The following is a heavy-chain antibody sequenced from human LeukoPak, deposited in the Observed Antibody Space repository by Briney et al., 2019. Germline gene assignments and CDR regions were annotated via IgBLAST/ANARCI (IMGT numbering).Heavy chain of an antibody. D-gene: IGHD3-9*01. J-gene: IGHJ4*02. CDR3: ATVVRDDILTGYYIDY. V-gene: IGHV4-59*01. CDR1: CGSISSYY. CDR2: IYYSGST. Sequence: SETLSLTCTVSCGSISSYYWSWIRQPPGNGLDWIGYIYYSGSTKYNPSFKSRVTISVDTSKNQFSLRLISVTAADTAVYYCATVVRDDILTGYYIDYWGQGTLVTVSS.